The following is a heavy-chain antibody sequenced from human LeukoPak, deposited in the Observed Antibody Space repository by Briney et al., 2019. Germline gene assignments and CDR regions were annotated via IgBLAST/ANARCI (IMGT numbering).Heavy chain of an antibody. D-gene: IGHD4-4*01. Sequence: PSETLSLTCAVYGGSFSGYYWSWIRQPPGKGLEWIGEINHSGSTNYNPSLKSRVTISVDTSKNQFSLKLSSVTAADTAVYYCARGDTDSNYGVWYDYWGQGTLVTVSS. CDR1: GGSFSGYY. J-gene: IGHJ4*02. CDR2: INHSGST. CDR3: ARGDTDSNYGVWYDY. V-gene: IGHV4-34*01.